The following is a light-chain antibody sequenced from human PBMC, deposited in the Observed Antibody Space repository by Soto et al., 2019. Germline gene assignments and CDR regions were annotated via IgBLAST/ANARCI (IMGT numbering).Light chain of an antibody. J-gene: IGLJ2*01. V-gene: IGLV2-23*01. CDR2: EGS. CDR1: SSDVGAYNL. CDR3: CSYAGSRTFV. Sequence: QSALTHPASVSGSPEQSITISCTGTSSDVGAYNLVSWYQQHPGKAPRLIIYEGSKRPSGIYHRFSGSKSDNTASLTISGLRAEDEAHYHCCSYAGSRTFVFGGGTKLTVL.